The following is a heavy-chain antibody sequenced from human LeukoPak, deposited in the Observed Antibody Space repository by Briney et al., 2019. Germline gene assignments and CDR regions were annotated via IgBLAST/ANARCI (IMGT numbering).Heavy chain of an antibody. CDR2: ISGSGGST. J-gene: IGHJ3*02. D-gene: IGHD5-18*01. Sequence: PGGSLRLSCAASGFTVSSNYDMSWVRQAPGKGLEWVSAISGSGGSTYYADSVKGRFTISRDNSKNTLYLQMNSLRAEDTAVYYCARARSSYGYGDAFDIWGQGTMVTVSS. CDR3: ARARSSYGYGDAFDI. V-gene: IGHV3-23*01. CDR1: GFTVSSNYD.